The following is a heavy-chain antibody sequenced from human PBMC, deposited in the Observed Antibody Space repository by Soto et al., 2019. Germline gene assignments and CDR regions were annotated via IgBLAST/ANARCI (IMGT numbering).Heavy chain of an antibody. Sequence: PGESLKISCKGSGYSFTTYWIGWVRQMPEKGLEWMGIIYPGDSDTRYSPSFQGQVTISADKSISTAYLQWSSLKASDTAMYYCARRTEGNPHAFDIWGHGTMVTVSS. D-gene: IGHD4-4*01. V-gene: IGHV5-51*01. CDR3: ARRTEGNPHAFDI. CDR2: IYPGDSDT. CDR1: GYSFTTYW. J-gene: IGHJ3*02.